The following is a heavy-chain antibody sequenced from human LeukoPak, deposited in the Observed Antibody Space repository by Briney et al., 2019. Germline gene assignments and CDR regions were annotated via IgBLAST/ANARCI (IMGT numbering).Heavy chain of an antibody. CDR3: ARNYYDSSGYHDLYFDY. J-gene: IGHJ4*02. CDR2: IYSGGST. Sequence: GGSLRLSCAASGFTFSSYAMSWVRQAPGKGLEWVSVIYSGGSTYYADSVKGRFTISRDNSKNTLYLQMNSLRAEDTAVYYCARNYYDSSGYHDLYFDYWGQGTLVTVSS. CDR1: GFTFSSYA. V-gene: IGHV3-53*01. D-gene: IGHD3-22*01.